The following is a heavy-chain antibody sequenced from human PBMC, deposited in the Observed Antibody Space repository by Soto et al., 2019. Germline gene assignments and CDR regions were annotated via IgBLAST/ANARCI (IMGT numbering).Heavy chain of an antibody. CDR3: ARGQRGGSYVDP. V-gene: IGHV1-8*01. Sequence: ASVKVSCKASGYTFTSFDINWVRQATGQGLEWMGWMTPKSGATGYAQKFQGRVTMTRDTSITTAYMELSGLRSEDTAVYYCARGQRGGSYVDPWGQGTPVTVSS. J-gene: IGHJ5*02. CDR1: GYTFTSFD. D-gene: IGHD1-26*01. CDR2: MTPKSGAT.